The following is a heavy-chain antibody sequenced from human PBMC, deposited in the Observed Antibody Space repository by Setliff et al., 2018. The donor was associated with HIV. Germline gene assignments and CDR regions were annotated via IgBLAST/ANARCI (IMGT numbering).Heavy chain of an antibody. CDR3: ARDWLADGYSTKFAFDI. J-gene: IGHJ3*02. CDR1: GFTFSRHA. Sequence: GSLRLSCAASGFTFSRHAMTWVRQAPGKGLEWVSYISSSSSTVFYADSVKGRFTISRDDAKNSLFLQMNSLRAEDTAVYYCARDWLADGYSTKFAFDIWGQGTMVTVSS. V-gene: IGHV3-48*01. D-gene: IGHD5-18*01. CDR2: ISSSSSTV.